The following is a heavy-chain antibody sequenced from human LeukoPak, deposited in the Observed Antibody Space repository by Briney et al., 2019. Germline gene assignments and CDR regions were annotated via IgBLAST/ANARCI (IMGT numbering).Heavy chain of an antibody. D-gene: IGHD2-15*01. V-gene: IGHV4-34*01. J-gene: IGHJ3*02. CDR3: ARHNGWAFDI. CDR1: GGSFSGW. CDR2: IHPSGGT. Sequence: PSETLSLTCAVYGGSFSGWWSWIRQPPGKGLEWIGGIHPSGGTKYNPSLRSLDTISVDTSKRQISLKMTSVTAADTAIYYCARHNGWAFDIWGQGTVVTVSS.